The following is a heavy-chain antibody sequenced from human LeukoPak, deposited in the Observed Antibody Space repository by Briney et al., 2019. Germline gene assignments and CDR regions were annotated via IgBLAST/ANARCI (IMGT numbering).Heavy chain of an antibody. V-gene: IGHV3-7*01. CDR1: GFTFSSYW. CDR2: IKQDGSEK. D-gene: IGHD6-19*01. J-gene: IGHJ6*03. CDR3: ARGNYSSLLAYYYMDV. Sequence: PGGSLRLSCAASGFTFSSYWMSWVRQAPGKGLEWVANIKQDGSEKYYVDSVKGRFTISGDNAKNSLYLQMNSLRAEDTAVYYCARGNYSSLLAYYYMDVWGKGTTVTVSS.